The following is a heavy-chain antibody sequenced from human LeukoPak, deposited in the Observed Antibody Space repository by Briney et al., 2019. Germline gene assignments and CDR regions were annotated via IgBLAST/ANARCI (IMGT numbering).Heavy chain of an antibody. Sequence: SETLSLTCTVSGASTSSSSHYWGWVRQSPGKGLVWIGSIYYSGSTSYNPSLQSRVVISVDSSKNQFSLRLSSVTAADTAIYYCVRQWSSGKPGTPWGQGTLVTVSS. CDR3: VRQWSSGKPGTP. CDR2: IYYSGST. CDR1: GASTSSSSHY. J-gene: IGHJ5*01. V-gene: IGHV4-39*01. D-gene: IGHD3-3*01.